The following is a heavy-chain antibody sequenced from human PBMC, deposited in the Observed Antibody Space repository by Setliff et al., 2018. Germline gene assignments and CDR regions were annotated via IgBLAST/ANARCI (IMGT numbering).Heavy chain of an antibody. Sequence: GASVKVSCKASGYSFSDFYIHWVRQVPGRGPEWMGSINPKSGVTRYVQKFQGRVTITRDTSISTAYMEVRSLRSDDTAVYYCARVLFGDLFSWFDPWGQGTLVTVSS. CDR2: INPKSGVT. CDR1: GYSFSDFY. CDR3: ARVLFGDLFSWFDP. D-gene: IGHD3-10*02. J-gene: IGHJ5*02. V-gene: IGHV1-2*02.